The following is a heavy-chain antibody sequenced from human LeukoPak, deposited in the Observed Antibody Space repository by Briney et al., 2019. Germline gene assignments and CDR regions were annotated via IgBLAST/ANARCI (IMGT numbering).Heavy chain of an antibody. Sequence: GGSLRFSCAASGFTFSSYAMSWVRQAPGKGLEWVAVIWYDGSNKYYADSVKGRFTISRDNSKNTLYLQMNSLRAEDTAVYYCAKDYYDSSGPPAGFDPWGQGTLVTVSS. J-gene: IGHJ5*02. CDR3: AKDYYDSSGPPAGFDP. V-gene: IGHV3-33*06. CDR2: IWYDGSNK. CDR1: GFTFSSYA. D-gene: IGHD3-22*01.